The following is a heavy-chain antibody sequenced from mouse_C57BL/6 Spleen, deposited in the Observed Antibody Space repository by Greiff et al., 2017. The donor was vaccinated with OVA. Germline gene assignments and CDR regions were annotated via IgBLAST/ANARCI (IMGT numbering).Heavy chain of an antibody. Sequence: VQLQQSGAELVRPGASVTLSCKASGYTFTDYEMHWVKQTPVHGLEWIGAIDPETGGTAYNQKFKGKAILTADKSSSTAYMELRSLTSEDSAVYYCTETGTNGNYWGQGTTLTVSS. D-gene: IGHD4-1*01. CDR1: GYTFTDYE. J-gene: IGHJ2*01. CDR2: IDPETGGT. V-gene: IGHV1-15*01. CDR3: TETGTNGNY.